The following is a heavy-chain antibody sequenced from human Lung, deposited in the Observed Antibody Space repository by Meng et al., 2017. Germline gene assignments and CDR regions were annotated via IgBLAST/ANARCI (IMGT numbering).Heavy chain of an antibody. V-gene: IGHV1-18*01. J-gene: IGHJ4*02. Sequence: QVHLVQSGPEVRKPGASVKVSFQASGYSFTNYGINWVRQAPGKGLEWMGWTSTYNSSRNYAQSLQGRVTMTTDTSTTTAYMELRSLTFDDTAVYYCARGRHCSSTTCYLSDSWGQGTLVTVSS. CDR1: GYSFTNYG. D-gene: IGHD2-2*01. CDR3: ARGRHCSSTTCYLSDS. CDR2: TSTYNSSR.